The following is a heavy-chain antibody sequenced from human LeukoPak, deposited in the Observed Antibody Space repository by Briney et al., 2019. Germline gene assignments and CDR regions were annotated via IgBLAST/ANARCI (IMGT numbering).Heavy chain of an antibody. J-gene: IGHJ4*02. Sequence: GGSLRLSCAASGFTLTNNAMSWVRQAPGKGLEWVSVISGNDGSTYYAHSVKGRFTISRDNSRNTLYLQMNSLRAEDTAIYNCAKTAGGSIYGYIEYWGQGILVTVSS. V-gene: IGHV3-23*01. CDR3: AKTAGGSIYGYIEY. CDR1: GFTLTNNA. D-gene: IGHD3-16*02. CDR2: ISGNDGST.